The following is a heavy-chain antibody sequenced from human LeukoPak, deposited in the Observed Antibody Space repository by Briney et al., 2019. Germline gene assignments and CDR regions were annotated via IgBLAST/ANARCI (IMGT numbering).Heavy chain of an antibody. V-gene: IGHV1-2*02. J-gene: IGHJ3*02. Sequence: ASVTVSFKASGYTFTGYYMHWVRQAPGQGLEWMGWINPNSGGTNYAQKFQGRVTMTRDTSISTAYMELSRLRSDDTAVYYCARLRHSGYDGEDAFDIWGQGTMVTVSS. CDR2: INPNSGGT. CDR3: ARLRHSGYDGEDAFDI. D-gene: IGHD5-12*01. CDR1: GYTFTGYY.